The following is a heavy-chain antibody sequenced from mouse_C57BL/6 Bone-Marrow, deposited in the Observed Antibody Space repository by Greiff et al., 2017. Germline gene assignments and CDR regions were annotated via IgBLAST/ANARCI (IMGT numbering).Heavy chain of an antibody. CDR1: GFNIKDDY. V-gene: IGHV14-4*01. CDR2: IGPGNGDT. J-gene: IGHJ4*01. CDR3: TLPGMDY. Sequence: VQLQQSGAELVRPGASVKLSCTASGFNIKDDYMPWVQQRPEQGLEWVGWIGPGNGDTEYASKFQGTATISADTSSNTAYLQISSLTSEDTAVYYCTLPGMDYWGKGTSVTVSS.